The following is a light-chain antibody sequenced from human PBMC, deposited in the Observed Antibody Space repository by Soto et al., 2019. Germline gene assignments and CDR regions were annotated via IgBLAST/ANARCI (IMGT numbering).Light chain of an antibody. CDR3: LQALQTPLT. V-gene: IGKV2-28*01. CDR2: LGS. J-gene: IGKJ2*01. CDR1: QSLLHSNGYNY. Sequence: VLTQSPLSLPVTPGEPASISCRSSQSLLHSNGYNYLDWFLQKPGQSPQLLIYLGSNRASGVPDRFSGSGSGTDFTLKISRVEADDVGIYYCLQALQTPLTFGQGTRLEIK.